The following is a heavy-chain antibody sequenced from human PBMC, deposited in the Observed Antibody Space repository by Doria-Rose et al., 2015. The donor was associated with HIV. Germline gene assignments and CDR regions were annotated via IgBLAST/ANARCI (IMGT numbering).Heavy chain of an antibody. V-gene: IGHV2-26*01. CDR1: GVSLSSPGMG. Sequence: SGPVLVKPTETLTLTCTVSGVSLSSPGMGVSWIRQPPGKALEWLANILADDERSYNTSLKSRLTISRGTSKSQVILTMTDMDPVDAATYYCARIKSSRWYHKYYFDFWGQGTLVVVSA. CDR3: ARIKSSRWYHKYYFDF. D-gene: IGHD6-13*01. CDR2: ILADDER. J-gene: IGHJ4*02.